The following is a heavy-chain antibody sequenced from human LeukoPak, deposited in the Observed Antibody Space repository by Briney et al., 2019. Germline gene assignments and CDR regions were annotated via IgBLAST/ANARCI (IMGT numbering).Heavy chain of an antibody. D-gene: IGHD3-10*01. CDR1: GGSISSYY. J-gene: IGHJ6*02. Sequence: PSETLSLTCTVSGGSISSYYWSWIRQPAGKGLEWIGRIYTSGSTNYNPSLKSRVTMSVGTSKNQFSLKLSSVTAADTAVYYCARAPYYYGSGTPSYYYGMDVWGQGTTVTVSS. CDR3: ARAPYYYGSGTPSYYYGMDV. V-gene: IGHV4-4*07. CDR2: IYTSGST.